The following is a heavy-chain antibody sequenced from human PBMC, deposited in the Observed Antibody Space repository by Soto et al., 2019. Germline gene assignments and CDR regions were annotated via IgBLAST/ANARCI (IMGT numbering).Heavy chain of an antibody. CDR3: ARGGVYGGDQYYTGMDV. J-gene: IGHJ6*02. Sequence: VGSLRLSCASSVFTVSSNYMSCVRHSPGKWLEWVSVIYSGGSTYYADSVKGRFTISRDNSKNTLYLQMNSLRAEDTAVYYCARGGVYGGDQYYTGMDVRGQRNTVSVYS. CDR1: VFTVSSNY. D-gene: IGHD3-3*01. V-gene: IGHV3-53*01. CDR2: IYSGGST.